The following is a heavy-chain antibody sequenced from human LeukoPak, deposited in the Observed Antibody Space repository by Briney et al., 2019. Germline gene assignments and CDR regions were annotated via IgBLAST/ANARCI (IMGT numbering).Heavy chain of an antibody. CDR3: AKSGTTYCSDSGCYLDV. CDR2: IRDDEVTK. D-gene: IGHD2-2*01. Sequence: GGSLRLSCAASGFTFSHYGVHWVRQAPGEGLEWVAFIRDDEVTKYYSDSVEGRFTISRDNSENTLYLQMNSLRAEDTAVYYCAKSGTTYCSDSGCYLDVWGRGTLVTVSS. V-gene: IGHV3-30*02. CDR1: GFTFSHYG. J-gene: IGHJ3*01.